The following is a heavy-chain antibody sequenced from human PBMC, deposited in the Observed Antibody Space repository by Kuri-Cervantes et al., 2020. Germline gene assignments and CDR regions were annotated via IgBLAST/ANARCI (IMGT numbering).Heavy chain of an antibody. CDR2: IYSGGST. V-gene: IGHV3-53*01. D-gene: IGHD3-16*01. Sequence: GESLKISCAASGFTVSSNYMSWVRQAPGKELEWVSVIYSGGSTYYADSVKGRFTISRDNSKNTLYLQMNSLRAEDTAVYYCARDWGGDYSDYWGQGTLVTVSS. CDR1: GFTVSSNY. CDR3: ARDWGGDYSDY. J-gene: IGHJ4*02.